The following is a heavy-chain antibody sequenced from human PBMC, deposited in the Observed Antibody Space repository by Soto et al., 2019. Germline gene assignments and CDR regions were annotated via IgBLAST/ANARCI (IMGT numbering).Heavy chain of an antibody. J-gene: IGHJ4*02. Sequence: ASVKVSCTASGYTFTSYGISWVRQAPGQGLEWMGSISAYNGNTNYAQKLQGRVTMTTDTSTSTAYMELRSLRSDDTAVYYCARRSKTYYDFRSGYYKVGTESYFDYWGQGTLVTVSS. D-gene: IGHD3-3*01. CDR1: GYTFTSYG. CDR3: ARRSKTYYDFRSGYYKVGTESYFDY. V-gene: IGHV1-18*04. CDR2: ISAYNGNT.